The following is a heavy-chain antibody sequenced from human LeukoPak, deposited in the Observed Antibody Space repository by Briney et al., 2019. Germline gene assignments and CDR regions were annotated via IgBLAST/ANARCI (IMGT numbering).Heavy chain of an antibody. CDR3: AKESAAGSTDY. CDR1: GFTFSTYP. J-gene: IGHJ4*02. V-gene: IGHV3-23*01. Sequence: GGSLRLSCAASGFTFSTYPMSWVRQAPGKGLGWVSAISGSGGSTYYADSVKDRFTISRDNSKNTLYLQMDSLRTEDTAVYYCAKESAAGSTDYWGQGTLVTVSS. CDR2: ISGSGGST. D-gene: IGHD6-13*01.